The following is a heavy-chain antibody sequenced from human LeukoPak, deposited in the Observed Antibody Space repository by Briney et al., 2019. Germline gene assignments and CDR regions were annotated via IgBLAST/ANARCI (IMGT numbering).Heavy chain of an antibody. CDR2: IYPGDSDT. D-gene: IGHD6-6*01. Sequence: GEPLKISGKGSGYSFTSYWIGWVRQLPGKGLEGLGIIYPGDSDTTFSPSFQAQVPIPGAKPISTAYLQWSSLKASDTAMYYWARHDTYSSSWHFDYWGQGTLVTVSS. J-gene: IGHJ4*02. CDR3: ARHDTYSSSWHFDY. V-gene: IGHV5-51*01. CDR1: GYSFTSYW.